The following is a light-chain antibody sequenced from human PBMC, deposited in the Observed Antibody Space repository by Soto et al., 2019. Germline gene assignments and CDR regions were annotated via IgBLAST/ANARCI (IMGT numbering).Light chain of an antibody. CDR1: SSDVCGYNY. CDR3: CSYTSSSNTVL. J-gene: IGLJ2*01. CDR2: DVN. Sequence: QSALTQPASVSGSPGQSITISCTGSSSDVCGYNYVSWYQQHAGKAPKLIIYDVNIRPSGVSNRFSGSKSDNTASLTVSGLRAEDEADYYCCSYTSSSNTVLLGGGTKLTVL. V-gene: IGLV2-14*01.